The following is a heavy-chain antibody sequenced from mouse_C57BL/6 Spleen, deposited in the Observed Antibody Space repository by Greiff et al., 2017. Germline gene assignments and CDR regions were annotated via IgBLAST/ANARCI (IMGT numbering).Heavy chain of an antibody. CDR3: ARSGYDYTSWFAY. CDR2: IYPGSGST. J-gene: IGHJ3*01. CDR1: GYTFTSYW. D-gene: IGHD2-4*01. V-gene: IGHV1-55*01. Sequence: QVQLQQPGAELVKPGASVKMSCKASGYTFTSYWITWVKQRPGQGLEWIGDIYPGSGSTNYNEKFKSKATLTVDTSSSTAYMQLSSLTSEDSAVXYCARSGYDYTSWFAYWGQGTLVTVSA.